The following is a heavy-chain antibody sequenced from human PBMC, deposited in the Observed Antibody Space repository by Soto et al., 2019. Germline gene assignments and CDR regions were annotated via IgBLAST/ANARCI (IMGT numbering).Heavy chain of an antibody. CDR3: AREQYYYDSSGYSY. CDR1: GLTFSSHS. V-gene: IGHV3-48*01. J-gene: IGHJ4*02. Sequence: PGGSLRLSCAASGLTFSSHSMNWVRQAPGKGLEWVSYISPSSSTIYYADSVKGRFTISRDNAKNSLYLQMNSLRAEDTAVYYCAREQYYYDSSGYSYWGQGTLVTVSS. CDR2: ISPSSSTI. D-gene: IGHD3-22*01.